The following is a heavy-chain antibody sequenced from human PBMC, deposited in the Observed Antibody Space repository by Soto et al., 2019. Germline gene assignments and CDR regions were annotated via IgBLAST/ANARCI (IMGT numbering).Heavy chain of an antibody. Sequence: PGGTLRLSCAASGFTFDDYAMHWVRQAPGKGLEWVSGISWNSGSIGYADSVKGRFTISRDNAKNSLYLQMNSLRAEDTALYYCAKAQNKHSGSPAYYYYGMDVWGQGTPVTVYS. CDR1: GFTFDDYA. CDR2: ISWNSGSI. CDR3: AKAQNKHSGSPAYYYYGMDV. J-gene: IGHJ6*02. D-gene: IGHD1-26*01. V-gene: IGHV3-9*01.